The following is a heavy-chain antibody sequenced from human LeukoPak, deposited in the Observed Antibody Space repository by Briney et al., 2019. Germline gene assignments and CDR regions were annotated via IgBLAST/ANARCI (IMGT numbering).Heavy chain of an antibody. D-gene: IGHD1-26*01. CDR2: VYHNGNT. CDR3: ARDGGSPLSYFDY. V-gene: IGHV4-30-4*08. J-gene: IGHJ4*02. Sequence: PSQTLSLTCTVSGASISSGDYYWSWIRQPPGKGLEWIGYVYHNGNTYFNPSLKSRLAISIDTSKEQFSLKLTSVTAADTAVYYCARDGGSPLSYFDYWGQGALVTVSS. CDR1: GASISSGDYY.